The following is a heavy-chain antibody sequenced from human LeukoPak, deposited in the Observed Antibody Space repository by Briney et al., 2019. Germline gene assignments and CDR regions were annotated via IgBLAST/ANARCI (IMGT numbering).Heavy chain of an antibody. Sequence: ASVKVSCKASGYTFTGYYMHWVRQAPGQGLEWMGWINPNSGGTNYAQKFQGRVTMTRDTSISTAYMELSRLRSDDRAVYYCARVPPKFSGIAADYWGQGTLVTVSS. CDR3: ARVPPKFSGIAADY. CDR2: INPNSGGT. V-gene: IGHV1-2*02. D-gene: IGHD6-13*01. J-gene: IGHJ4*02. CDR1: GYTFTGYY.